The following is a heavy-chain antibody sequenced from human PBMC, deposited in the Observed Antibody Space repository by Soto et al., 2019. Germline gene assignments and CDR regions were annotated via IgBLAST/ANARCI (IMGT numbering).Heavy chain of an antibody. CDR1: GDSLHIGGYY. Sequence: SETLSLTCSVSGDSLHIGGYYWTWIRQLPGKGLEWMGYIYYTGKTYYNPSLESRLTMSVDRSKNQFSLKLSSVTAADTAVYYCARDHDYGGKTPLWFDPWGQGTLVTVSS. D-gene: IGHD4-17*01. CDR3: ARDHDYGGKTPLWFDP. V-gene: IGHV4-31*03. J-gene: IGHJ5*02. CDR2: IYYTGKT.